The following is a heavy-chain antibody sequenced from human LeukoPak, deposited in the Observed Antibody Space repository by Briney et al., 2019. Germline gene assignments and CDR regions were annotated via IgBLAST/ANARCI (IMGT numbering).Heavy chain of an antibody. CDR1: GFTFSTYW. CDR2: IKQDGSDK. J-gene: IGHJ4*02. CDR3: ARVRCSSNSCFPDY. Sequence: GGSLTLSCAASGFTFSTYWMSWLRQAPGKGLEWLANIKQDGSDKYYVDSVKGRFTISRDNAKNSLFLKMNSLRAEDTAVYYCARVRCSSNSCFPDYWGQGTLVTVSS. V-gene: IGHV3-7*01. D-gene: IGHD2-2*01.